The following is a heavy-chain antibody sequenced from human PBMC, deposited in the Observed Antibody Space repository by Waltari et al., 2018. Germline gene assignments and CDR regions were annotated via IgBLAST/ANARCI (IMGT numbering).Heavy chain of an antibody. V-gene: IGHV4-39*01. D-gene: IGHD6-13*01. Sequence: QLQLQESGPGLVKPSATLSLTCTVSGGSISSTSYYWGWSRQPPGKGREWIGSIYYSGSTYYNPSLKSRVTISVDTTKNQFARKLSSGTAADTAVYYCARPFSTRGQQLVPEHGWFDPWGQGTLVTVSS. J-gene: IGHJ5*02. CDR2: IYYSGST. CDR1: GGSISSTSYY. CDR3: ARPFSTRGQQLVPEHGWFDP.